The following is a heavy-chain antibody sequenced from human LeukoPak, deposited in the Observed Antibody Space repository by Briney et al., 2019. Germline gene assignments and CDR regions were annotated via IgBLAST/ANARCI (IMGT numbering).Heavy chain of an antibody. D-gene: IGHD5-18*01. Sequence: PGGSLRLSCAASGFTFSSYAMHWVRQAPGKGLEWVAVISYDGSNKYYADSVKGRFTISRDNSKNTLYLQMNSLRAEDTAVYYCARARGYSYGFSGHWGQGTLVTVSS. CDR1: GFTFSSYA. CDR2: ISYDGSNK. CDR3: ARARGYSYGFSGH. J-gene: IGHJ4*02. V-gene: IGHV3-30-3*01.